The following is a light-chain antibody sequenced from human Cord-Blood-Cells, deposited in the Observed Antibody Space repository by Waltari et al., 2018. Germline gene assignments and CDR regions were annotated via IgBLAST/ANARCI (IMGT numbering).Light chain of an antibody. CDR2: AAS. CDR1: QGISSY. J-gene: IGKJ1*01. CDR3: QQYYRYPWT. V-gene: IGKV1-8*01. Sequence: AIRMTQSPSSFSASTGDRVTITCRASQGISSYLAWYQQKPGKAPKLLIYAASTLHSGVPSRFSGSGSGTDFTLTISCLQSEDFATYYCQQYYRYPWTFGQGTKVEIK.